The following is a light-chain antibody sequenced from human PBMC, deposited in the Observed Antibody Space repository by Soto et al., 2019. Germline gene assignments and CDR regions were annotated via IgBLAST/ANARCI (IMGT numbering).Light chain of an antibody. V-gene: IGKV1-5*03. Sequence: DIQMTQSPSTLSGSVGDRDTITCRASQTISSWLAWYQQKPGKAPKLLIYKASTLKSGVPSRFSGSGSGTEFTLTISSLQPDNFATYYCQQYNSYSEAFGQGTKVEIK. J-gene: IGKJ1*01. CDR3: QQYNSYSEA. CDR2: KAS. CDR1: QTISSW.